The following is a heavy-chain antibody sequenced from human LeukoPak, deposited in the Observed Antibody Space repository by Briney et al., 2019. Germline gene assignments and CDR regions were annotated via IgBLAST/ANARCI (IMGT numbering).Heavy chain of an antibody. CDR1: GFTFSSYA. D-gene: IGHD3-16*01. V-gene: IGHV3-23*01. Sequence: PGGSLRLSCAASGFTFSSYAMSWVRQAPGKGLEWVSAISGSGTSTYYADSVKGRFTISRDNAKNSLYLQMNSLGAEDTAVYYCARDLTFTYAWGQGTLVTVSS. J-gene: IGHJ5*02. CDR2: ISGSGTST. CDR3: ARDLTFTYA.